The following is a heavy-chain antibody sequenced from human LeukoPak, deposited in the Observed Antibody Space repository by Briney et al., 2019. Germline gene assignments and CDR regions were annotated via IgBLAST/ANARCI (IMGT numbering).Heavy chain of an antibody. CDR1: GGSISSYY. J-gene: IGHJ5*02. Sequence: SESLSLTCTVSGGSISSYYWSWIRQPPGKGLEWIGYIYYSGSTNYNPSLKSRVTISVDTSKNQFSLKLSSVTAADTAVYYCARVAAAVSRWFDPWGQGTLVTVSS. D-gene: IGHD6-13*01. CDR2: IYYSGST. CDR3: ARVAAAVSRWFDP. V-gene: IGHV4-59*01.